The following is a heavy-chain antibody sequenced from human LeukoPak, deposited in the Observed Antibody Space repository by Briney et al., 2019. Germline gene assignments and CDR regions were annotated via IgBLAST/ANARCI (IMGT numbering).Heavy chain of an antibody. D-gene: IGHD6-13*01. V-gene: IGHV1-46*01. J-gene: IGHJ4*02. Sequence: GDSVKVSCKASGFGFSIYYMHWVRQAPGEGLEWMGMINPNDGRTIYAQKFQGRVTMTEDTSTDTAYMELSSLRSEDTAVYYCATGRAAAGNLVDYWGQGTLVTVSS. CDR2: INPNDGRT. CDR1: GFGFSIYY. CDR3: ATGRAAAGNLVDY.